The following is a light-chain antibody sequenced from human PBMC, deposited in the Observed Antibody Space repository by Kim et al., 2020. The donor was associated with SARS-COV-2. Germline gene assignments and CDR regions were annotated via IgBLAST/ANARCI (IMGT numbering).Light chain of an antibody. V-gene: IGLV2-8*01. Sequence: QSGTISCTGTSSDVGGYNFVAWHQQHPGKAPKLSIYDVNKRPSGVPNRFSGSKSGNTASLTVSGLQAEDEADYYCSSYAGTNNFYVFGTGTKVTVL. CDR1: SSDVGGYNF. J-gene: IGLJ1*01. CDR3: SSYAGTNNFYV. CDR2: DVN.